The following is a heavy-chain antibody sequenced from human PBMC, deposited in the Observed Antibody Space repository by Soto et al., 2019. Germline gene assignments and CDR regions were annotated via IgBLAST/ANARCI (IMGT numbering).Heavy chain of an antibody. D-gene: IGHD3-3*01. Sequence: GGSLRLSCAASGFTFSSYSMNWVRQAPGKGLEWVSSISSSSSYIYYADSVKGRFTISRDNAKNSLYLQMNSLRAEDTAVYYCARDPLITIFGVVISGAEEDYMDVWGKGTTVTVSS. CDR2: ISSSSSYI. V-gene: IGHV3-21*01. CDR1: GFTFSSYS. J-gene: IGHJ6*03. CDR3: ARDPLITIFGVVISGAEEDYMDV.